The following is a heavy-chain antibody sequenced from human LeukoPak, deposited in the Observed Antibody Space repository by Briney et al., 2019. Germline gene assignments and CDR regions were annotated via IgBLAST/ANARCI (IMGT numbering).Heavy chain of an antibody. CDR2: IYSGGST. CDR3: ARGSPYYYDSSGYGPY. D-gene: IGHD3-22*01. J-gene: IGHJ4*02. Sequence: GGSLRLSCAASGFTVSSNYMSWVRQAPGKGLEWVSVIYSGGSTYYADSVKGRFTISRDNSKNTLYLQMNSLRAEDTAVYYCARGSPYYYDSSGYGPYWGQGTLVTVSS. V-gene: IGHV3-66*01. CDR1: GFTVSSNY.